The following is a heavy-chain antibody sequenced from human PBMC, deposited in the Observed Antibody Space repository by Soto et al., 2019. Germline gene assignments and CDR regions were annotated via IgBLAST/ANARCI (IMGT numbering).Heavy chain of an antibody. J-gene: IGHJ4*02. Sequence: SETLSLTCTVSGGSISGYYWSWIRQPPGKGLEWIGYIYYSGSSNYNPSLKSRGTIPLDTSKNQFSLRLRAVTAADTAVDYCARAGYDNSGYYYFDYWGQGTLVTVSS. CDR3: ARAGYDNSGYYYFDY. CDR2: IYYSGSS. V-gene: IGHV4-59*01. CDR1: GGSISGYY. D-gene: IGHD3-22*01.